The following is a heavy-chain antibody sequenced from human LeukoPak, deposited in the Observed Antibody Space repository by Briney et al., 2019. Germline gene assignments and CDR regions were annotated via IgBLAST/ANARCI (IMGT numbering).Heavy chain of an antibody. V-gene: IGHV4-39*07. D-gene: IGHD3-3*01. CDR3: ARVYDFWSGYYQY. CDR2: IYYSGST. Sequence: SETLSLTCTVSGGSISSSSYYWGWIRQPPGKGLEWIGSIYYSGSTYYNPSLKSRVTISVDTSKNQFSLKLSSVTAADTAVYYCARVYDFWSGYYQYWGQGTLVTVSS. CDR1: GGSISSSSYY. J-gene: IGHJ4*02.